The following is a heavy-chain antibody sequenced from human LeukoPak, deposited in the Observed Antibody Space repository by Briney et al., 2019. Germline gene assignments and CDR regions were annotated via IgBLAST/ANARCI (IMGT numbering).Heavy chain of an antibody. CDR2: IDPSDSET. J-gene: IGHJ5*02. V-gene: IGHV5-10-1*01. CDR3: ARRAGSSGKFDP. D-gene: IGHD6-19*01. CDR1: GYIFTTNW. Sequence: GESLKISCKGSGYIFTTNWISWIRQMPGKGLEWMGRIDPSDSETNSSPSFQGHVTISVDKSISTAYLQWSSLKASDTAMYYCARRAGSSGKFDPWGQGTLVIVSS.